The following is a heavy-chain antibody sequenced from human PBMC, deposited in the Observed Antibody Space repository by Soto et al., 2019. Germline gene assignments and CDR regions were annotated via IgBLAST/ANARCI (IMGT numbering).Heavy chain of an antibody. J-gene: IGHJ6*02. CDR3: ARGGVGATGGYYYYGMDV. CDR1: GGTFSSYA. CDR2: IIPIFGTA. Sequence: QVQLVQSGAEVKKPGSSVKVSCKASGGTFSSYAISWVRQAPGQGLEWMGGIIPIFGTANYAQKFQGRVTITADESTSTAYTELSSLRSEDTAVYYCARGGVGATGGYYYYGMDVCGQGTTVTVSS. D-gene: IGHD1-26*01. V-gene: IGHV1-69*01.